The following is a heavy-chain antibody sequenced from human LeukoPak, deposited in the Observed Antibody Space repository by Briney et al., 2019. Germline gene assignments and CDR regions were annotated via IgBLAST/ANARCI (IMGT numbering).Heavy chain of an antibody. D-gene: IGHD2-2*01. J-gene: IGHJ4*02. CDR1: GFTFSSYS. CDR3: ASTFVVVPAAIDY. Sequence: GGSLRLSCAASGFTFSSYSMNWVRRAPGKGLEWVSSISSSSSYIYYADSVKGRFTISRDNAKNSLYLQMNSLRAEDTAVYYCASTFVVVPAAIDYWGQGTLVTVSS. V-gene: IGHV3-21*01. CDR2: ISSSSSYI.